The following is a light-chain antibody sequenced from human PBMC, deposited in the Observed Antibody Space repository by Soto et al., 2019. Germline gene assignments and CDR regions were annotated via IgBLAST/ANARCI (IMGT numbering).Light chain of an antibody. CDR1: SSDVGAYNY. Sequence: QSALTQPRSVSGSPGQSVTISCTGTSSDVGAYNYVSWYQQHPGKAPKLMIYDVSKRPSGVPDRFSGSKSGNTASLTVSGLQTEDEADYYCSSALAFGTGTKLTVL. CDR3: SSALA. CDR2: DVS. V-gene: IGLV2-11*01. J-gene: IGLJ1*01.